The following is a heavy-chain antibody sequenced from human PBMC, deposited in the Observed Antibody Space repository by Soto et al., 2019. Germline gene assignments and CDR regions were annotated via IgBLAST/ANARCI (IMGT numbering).Heavy chain of an antibody. CDR3: AKEQYVLRFLEWSPFDL. V-gene: IGHV3-30*18. CDR2: ISYDGSNK. J-gene: IGHJ5*02. D-gene: IGHD3-3*01. Sequence: QVQLVESGGGVVQPGRSLRLSCAASGFTFSSYGMHWVRQAPGKGLEWVAVISYDGSNKYYADSVKGRFTISRDNSKNTLYLQMNSLRAEDTAVYYCAKEQYVLRFLEWSPFDLWGQGTLVTVSS. CDR1: GFTFSSYG.